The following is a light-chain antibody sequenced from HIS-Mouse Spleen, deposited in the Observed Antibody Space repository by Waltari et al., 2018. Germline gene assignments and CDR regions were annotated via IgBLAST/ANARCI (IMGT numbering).Light chain of an antibody. V-gene: IGKV1-5*03. J-gene: IGKJ3*01. CDR1: QRISSW. CDR3: QQYNSYSFT. CDR2: KAS. Sequence: DIQMTQSPSTLSASVGDRVTITCRASQRISSWLAWYQQQPGKAPKLLIYKASSLESGVPSRFSGSGSGTEFTLTISSLQPDDFATYYCQQYNSYSFTFGPGTKVDIK.